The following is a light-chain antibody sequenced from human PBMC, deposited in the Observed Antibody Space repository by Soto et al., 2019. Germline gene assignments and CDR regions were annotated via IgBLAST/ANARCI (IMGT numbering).Light chain of an antibody. CDR3: QQSYSTPPDT. Sequence: DLQMTQSPSSLSASVGDRVTISCRASQYISTFLNWYQQKPGKAPKLLIYAAYTLQSGVPSRFSGSGSGTDFTLTISSLQPEDFATYYCQQSYSTPPDTFGQGTSLEIK. V-gene: IGKV1-39*01. J-gene: IGKJ2*01. CDR2: AAY. CDR1: QYISTF.